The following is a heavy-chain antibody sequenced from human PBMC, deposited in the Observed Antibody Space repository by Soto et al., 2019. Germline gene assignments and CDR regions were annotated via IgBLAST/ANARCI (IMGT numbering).Heavy chain of an antibody. Sequence: SETLSLTCTVSGGSISSGDYYWSWIRQPPGKGLEWIGYIYYSGSTYYNPSLKSRVTISVDTSKNQFSLKLSSVTAADTAVYYCARDPSFDYGDLMDVWGQGTTVTVSS. CDR3: ARDPSFDYGDLMDV. CDR2: IYYSGST. D-gene: IGHD4-17*01. J-gene: IGHJ6*02. V-gene: IGHV4-30-4*01. CDR1: GGSISSGDYY.